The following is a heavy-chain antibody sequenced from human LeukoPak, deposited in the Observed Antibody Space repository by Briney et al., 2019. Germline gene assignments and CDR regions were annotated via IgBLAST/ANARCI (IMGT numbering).Heavy chain of an antibody. CDR3: ARQDIVVVPAAMRGGFDP. V-gene: IGHV4-61*05. CDR2: IYYSGST. Sequence: PSETLSLTCTVSGGSISSSSYYWGWIRQPPGKGLEWIGYIYYSGSTNYNPSLKSRVTISVDTSKNQFSLKLSSVTAADTAVYYCARQDIVVVPAAMRGGFDPWGQGTLVTVSS. D-gene: IGHD2-2*01. J-gene: IGHJ5*02. CDR1: GGSISSSSYY.